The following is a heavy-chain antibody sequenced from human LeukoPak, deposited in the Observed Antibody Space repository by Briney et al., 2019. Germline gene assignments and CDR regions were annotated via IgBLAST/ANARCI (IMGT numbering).Heavy chain of an antibody. J-gene: IGHJ6*03. V-gene: IGHV3-7*01. CDR3: ARVLVATMYYYYYMDV. D-gene: IGHD5-12*01. Sequence: PGGSLRLSCAASGFTFSSYWMSWVRQAPGKGLEWVANIKKDGSEKYYVDSVKGRFTISRDNAKTSLYLQMNSLRAEDTAVYYCARVLVATMYYYYYMDVWGKGTTVTVSS. CDR1: GFTFSSYW. CDR2: IKKDGSEK.